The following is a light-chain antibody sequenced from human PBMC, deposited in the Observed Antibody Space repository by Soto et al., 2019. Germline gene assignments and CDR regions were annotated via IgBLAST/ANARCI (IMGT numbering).Light chain of an antibody. J-gene: IGLJ3*02. CDR1: SCDVGGYND. Sequence: QSVLTQPPSASGSPGQSVTISCTGSSCDVGGYNDVSWYQQYPGRAPKLMISENTKRPSGVPDRFSGSKSGNTASLPVSGLLAEDDDDYYCSSYEASKNCYLVFGGGTKLTVL. CDR3: SSYEASKNCYLV. V-gene: IGLV2-8*01. CDR2: ENT.